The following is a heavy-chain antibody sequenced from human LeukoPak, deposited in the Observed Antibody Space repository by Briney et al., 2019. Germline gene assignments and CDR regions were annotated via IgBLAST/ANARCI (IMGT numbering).Heavy chain of an antibody. D-gene: IGHD3-10*01. Sequence: GGSLRLSCSASGFTFSSYWMSWVRQAPGKGLEWVANINQDGSVKYHVDSVKGRFTISRDNARNSLYLQMNSLRAEDTAVYYCARYAQEHGSGTYHPDYWGQGTLVTVSS. CDR1: GFTFSSYW. CDR2: INQDGSVK. J-gene: IGHJ4*02. V-gene: IGHV3-7*01. CDR3: ARYAQEHGSGTYHPDY.